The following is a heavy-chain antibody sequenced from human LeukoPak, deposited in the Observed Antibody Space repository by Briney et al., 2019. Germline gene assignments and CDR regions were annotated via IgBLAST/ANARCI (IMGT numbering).Heavy chain of an antibody. D-gene: IGHD3-10*01. V-gene: IGHV1-2*02. J-gene: IGHJ4*02. Sequence: ASVKVSCKASGYTFTGYYMYWVRQAPGQGLEWMGWINPNSGGTNYAQKFQGRVTMTRDTSISTAYMELSRLRSDDTAVYYCASSLASSTMVRAHFDYWGQGTLVTVSS. CDR2: INPNSGGT. CDR3: ASSLASSTMVRAHFDY. CDR1: GYTFTGYY.